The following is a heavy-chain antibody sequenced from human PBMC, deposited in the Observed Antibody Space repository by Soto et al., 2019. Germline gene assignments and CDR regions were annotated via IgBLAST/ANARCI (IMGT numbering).Heavy chain of an antibody. CDR3: ARSPQAANNYYSYGMDV. D-gene: IGHD2-15*01. CDR1: GYSFTSYW. J-gene: IGHJ6*02. Sequence: GESLKISCKGSGYSFTSYWIGWVRQMPGKGLEWMGIIYPGDSDTRYSPSFQGQVTISADKSISTAYLQWSSLKASDTAMYYCARSPQAANNYYSYGMDVWGQGTTVTVSS. V-gene: IGHV5-51*01. CDR2: IYPGDSDT.